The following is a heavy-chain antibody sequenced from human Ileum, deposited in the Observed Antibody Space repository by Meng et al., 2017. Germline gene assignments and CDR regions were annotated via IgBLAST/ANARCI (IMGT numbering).Heavy chain of an antibody. CDR3: ARGGTAYFDY. CDR1: GGSISSGGSY. D-gene: IGHD1-1*01. Sequence: QVQLQESGPGLVKPSQTLSLTCTVSGGSISSGGSYWSWIRQHPGKGLEWIGYIYDSGSTYYNPSLKSRIAISGDTSKNQFSLNLSSVTAADTAVYYCARGGTAYFDYWGQGTLVTVSS. CDR2: IYDSGST. V-gene: IGHV4-31*03. J-gene: IGHJ4*02.